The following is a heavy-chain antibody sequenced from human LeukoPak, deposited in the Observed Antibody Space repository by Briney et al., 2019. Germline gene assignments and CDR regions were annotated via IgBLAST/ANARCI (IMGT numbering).Heavy chain of an antibody. D-gene: IGHD6-19*01. CDR2: INPNSGGT. CDR1: GGTFSIYA. V-gene: IGHV1-2*04. Sequence: ASVNVSCKASGGTFSIYAISWVRQAPGQGLEWMGWINPNSGGTNYAQKFQGWVTMTRDTSISTAYMELSRLRSDDTAVYYCARYSSGNQFDYWGQGTLVTVSS. CDR3: ARYSSGNQFDY. J-gene: IGHJ4*02.